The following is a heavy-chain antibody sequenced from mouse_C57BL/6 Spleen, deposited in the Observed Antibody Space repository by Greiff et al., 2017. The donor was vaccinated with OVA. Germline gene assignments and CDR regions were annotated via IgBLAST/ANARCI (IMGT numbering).Heavy chain of an antibody. D-gene: IGHD2-2*01. V-gene: IGHV1-54*01. CDR1: GYAFTNYL. CDR3: ANGYPWFAY. J-gene: IGHJ3*01. CDR2: INPGSGGT. Sequence: VQVVESGAELVRPGTSVKVSCKASGYAFTNYLIEWVKQRPGQGLEWIGVINPGSGGTNYNEKFKGKATLTADKSSSTAYMQLSSLTSEDSAVYFCANGYPWFAYWGQGTLVTVSA.